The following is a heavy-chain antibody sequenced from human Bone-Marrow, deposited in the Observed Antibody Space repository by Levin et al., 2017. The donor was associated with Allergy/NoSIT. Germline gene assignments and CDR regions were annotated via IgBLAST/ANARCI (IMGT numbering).Heavy chain of an antibody. D-gene: IGHD7-27*01. J-gene: IGHJ5*02. CDR1: GFNVNDYG. Sequence: PGGSLRLSCAASGFNVNDYGMHWVRQAPGKGLEWVAVISYDGRNTYHIDSVKGRFTISRDNSKNTLYLQMNSLKTEDTAVYYCAKDREGPRTGSDSWGQGTLVTVSS. CDR3: AKDREGPRTGSDS. CDR2: ISYDGRNT. V-gene: IGHV3-30*18.